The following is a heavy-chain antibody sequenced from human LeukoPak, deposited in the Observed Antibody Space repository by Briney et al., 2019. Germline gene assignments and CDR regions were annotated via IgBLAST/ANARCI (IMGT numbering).Heavy chain of an antibody. CDR3: ARAAGSYYDSSGYYRTRRYYFDY. J-gene: IGHJ4*02. CDR1: GFTFSSYS. CDR2: ISSSSSYI. D-gene: IGHD3-22*01. V-gene: IGHV3-21*01. Sequence: GGSLRLSCTASGFTFSSYSMNWVRQAPGKGLEWVSSISSSSSYIYYADSVKGRFTISRDNAKNSLYLQMNSLRAEDTAVYYCARAAGSYYDSSGYYRTRRYYFDYWGQGTLVTVSS.